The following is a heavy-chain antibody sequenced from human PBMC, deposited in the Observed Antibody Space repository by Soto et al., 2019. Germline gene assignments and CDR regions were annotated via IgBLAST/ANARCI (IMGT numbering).Heavy chain of an antibody. J-gene: IGHJ6*02. V-gene: IGHV1-2*04. CDR2: INPNSGGT. Sequence: ASVKVSCKAPGYTFTGYYMHWVRQAPGQGLEWMGWINPNSGGTNYAQKFQGWVTMTRDTSISTAYMELSRLRSDDTAVYYCARGMNRYSSSSLSYYYYGMDVWGQGTTVTVSS. D-gene: IGHD6-6*01. CDR3: ARGMNRYSSSSLSYYYYGMDV. CDR1: GYTFTGYY.